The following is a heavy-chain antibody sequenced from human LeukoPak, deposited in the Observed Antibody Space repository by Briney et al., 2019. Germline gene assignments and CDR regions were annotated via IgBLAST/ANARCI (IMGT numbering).Heavy chain of an antibody. D-gene: IGHD6-19*01. Sequence: ASVKVSCKASGYTFTGYYMHWVRQAPGQGLEWMGWINPNSGGTNYAQKFQGRVTMTRDTSISTAYMELSRLRSDDTAVYYCARTRRTVAGNAFDIWGQGTMVTVSS. CDR3: ARTRRTVAGNAFDI. CDR2: INPNSGGT. CDR1: GYTFTGYY. V-gene: IGHV1-2*02. J-gene: IGHJ3*02.